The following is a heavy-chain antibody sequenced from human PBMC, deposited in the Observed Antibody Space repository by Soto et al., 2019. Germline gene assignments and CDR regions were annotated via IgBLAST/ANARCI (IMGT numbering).Heavy chain of an antibody. D-gene: IGHD5-12*01. Sequence: GESLKISCAASGFTFSDYYMSWIRQAPGKGLEWVSYISSSSSYTNYADSVKGRFTISRDNAKNSLYLQMNSLRAEDTAVYYCARSRGRDDAFDIWGQGTMVTVSS. V-gene: IGHV3-11*06. CDR3: ARSRGRDDAFDI. CDR2: ISSSSSYT. CDR1: GFTFSDYY. J-gene: IGHJ3*02.